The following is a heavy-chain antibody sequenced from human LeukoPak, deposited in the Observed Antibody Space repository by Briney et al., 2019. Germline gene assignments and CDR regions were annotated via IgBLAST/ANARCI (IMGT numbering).Heavy chain of an antibody. Sequence: SGPTLVNPIETLTLTCTFSGFSLTTSEVGVGWIRQPPGKALEWLALIYWDDDKRYSPSLKSRLTITKVTSTNQVVLAMTNMDPVDTGTYYCAPRRGGYNWNHGDFDYWGQGTLVTVSS. J-gene: IGHJ4*02. CDR2: IYWDDDK. CDR3: APRRGGYNWNHGDFDY. CDR1: GFSLTTSEVG. D-gene: IGHD1-14*01. V-gene: IGHV2-5*02.